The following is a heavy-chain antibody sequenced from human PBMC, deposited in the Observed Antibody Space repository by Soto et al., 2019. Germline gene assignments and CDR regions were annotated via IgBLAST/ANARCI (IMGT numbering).Heavy chain of an antibody. V-gene: IGHV4-59*02. CDR2: MYFGGSF. Sequence: QMQLQASGPGLVKPSETLSLTCNVSGASVSHGYWSWIRQPPGKGLEWIGFMYFGGSFNYNPSLTGRAPIPVETSKNQFSMKWTFVTASDRAVYYWARSYYDSTGFAVDPWGQGTLVPVSS. D-gene: IGHD3-22*01. CDR3: ARSYYDSTGFAVDP. CDR1: GASVSHGY. J-gene: IGHJ5*02.